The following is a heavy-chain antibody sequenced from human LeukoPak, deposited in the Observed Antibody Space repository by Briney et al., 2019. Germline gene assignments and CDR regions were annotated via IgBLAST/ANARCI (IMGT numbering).Heavy chain of an antibody. D-gene: IGHD1-26*01. CDR1: GLTYSSFA. J-gene: IGHJ6*02. V-gene: IGHV3-30*04. CDR2: ISYDGRNQ. Sequence: PGGSLRLSCTASGLTYSSFAMSWVRQAPGKGLEWVAVISYDGRNQKYADSAKGGFTISRDNSKNTLYLQMNSLRAEDTAVYYCAREGVGGMDVWGQGTTVTVSS. CDR3: AREGVGGMDV.